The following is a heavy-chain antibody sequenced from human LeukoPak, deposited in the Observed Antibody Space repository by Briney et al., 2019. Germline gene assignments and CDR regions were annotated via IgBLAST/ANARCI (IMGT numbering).Heavy chain of an antibody. Sequence: GGSLRLSCAASGFTFSSYSMNWVRQAPGKGLEWVSSISDSARTTYYADSVKGRFTISRDNSKNTVYLQMNSLRAEDTAIYYCAKRWSYIDYWGQGALVTVSS. CDR3: AKRWSYIDY. CDR1: GFTFSSYS. CDR2: ISDSARTT. V-gene: IGHV3-23*01. D-gene: IGHD4-23*01. J-gene: IGHJ4*02.